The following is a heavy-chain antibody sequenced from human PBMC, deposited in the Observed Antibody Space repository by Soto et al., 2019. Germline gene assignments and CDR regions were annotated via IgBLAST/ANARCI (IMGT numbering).Heavy chain of an antibody. CDR3: ARDGRGSHDYYSYYGMDV. D-gene: IGHD1-26*01. Sequence: VGSLRLSCAASGFTFSSYGMHWVRQAPGKGLEWVAVIWYDGSNKYYADSVKGRFTISRDNSKNTLYLQMNSLRAEDTAVYYCARDGRGSHDYYSYYGMDVWGQGTTVTVSS. V-gene: IGHV3-33*01. J-gene: IGHJ6*02. CDR1: GFTFSSYG. CDR2: IWYDGSNK.